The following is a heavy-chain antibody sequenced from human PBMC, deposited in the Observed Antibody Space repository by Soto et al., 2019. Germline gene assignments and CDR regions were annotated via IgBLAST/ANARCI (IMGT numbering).Heavy chain of an antibody. CDR3: ARPASGFGELTLDYYYGMDV. D-gene: IGHD3-10*01. V-gene: IGHV5-51*01. J-gene: IGHJ6*02. CDR1: GYSFTSYW. CDR2: IYPGDSDT. Sequence: GESLKISCKGSGYSFTSYWIGWVRQMPGKGLEWMGIIYPGDSDTRYSPSFQGQVTISADKSISTAYLQWSSLKASDTAMYYCARPASGFGELTLDYYYGMDVWGQGTTVTVSS.